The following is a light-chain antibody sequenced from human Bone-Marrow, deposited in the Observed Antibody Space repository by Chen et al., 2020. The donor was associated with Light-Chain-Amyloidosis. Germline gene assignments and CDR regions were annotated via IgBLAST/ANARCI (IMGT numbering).Light chain of an antibody. CDR2: GSS. CDR1: QTISSNY. V-gene: IGKV3-20*01. CDR3: QQYGTSPLT. Sequence: EIVLTQSPGTLSLSPGEGANLPCRASQTISSNYLTWYQKKFGQAPRLLIYGSSSRATGIPGRFNGSGSGTDFTLTINRLEPEDFAMYYCQQYGTSPLTFGGGTKVEIK. J-gene: IGKJ4*01.